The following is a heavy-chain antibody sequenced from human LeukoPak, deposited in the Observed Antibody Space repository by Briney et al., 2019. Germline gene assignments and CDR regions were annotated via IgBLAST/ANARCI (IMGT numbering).Heavy chain of an antibody. CDR1: GFTFSSYA. V-gene: IGHV3-64*01. CDR3: ARDRGYGYLYDAFDI. J-gene: IGHJ3*02. CDR2: ISSNGGST. Sequence: GGSLRLSCAASGFTFSSYAMHWVRQAPGKGLEYVSAISSNGGSTYYANSVKGRFTISRDNSKNTLYLQMGSLRAEDMAVYYCARDRGYGYLYDAFDIWGQGTMVTVSS. D-gene: IGHD5-18*01.